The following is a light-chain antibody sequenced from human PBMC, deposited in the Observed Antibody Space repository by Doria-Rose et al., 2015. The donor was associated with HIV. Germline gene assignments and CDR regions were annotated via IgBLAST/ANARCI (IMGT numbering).Light chain of an antibody. CDR1: QSFSSTY. Sequence: EIVLTQSPGTLSLSPGEGATLSCRARQSFSSTYLAWYQQKPGQAPSLLIYDGSTRATGIQDRFSASGSGTDFTLTITRLEPEDFALDYCHQYGTSWTFGQGTKVEI. J-gene: IGKJ1*01. CDR3: HQYGTSWT. CDR2: DGS. V-gene: IGKV3-20*01.